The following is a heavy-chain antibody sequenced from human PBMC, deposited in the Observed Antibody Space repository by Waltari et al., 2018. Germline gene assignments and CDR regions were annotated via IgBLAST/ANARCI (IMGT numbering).Heavy chain of an antibody. D-gene: IGHD2-15*01. J-gene: IGHJ6*02. CDR1: GATFSSYA. Sequence: QVQLVQSGAEVKKPGSSVKVSCKASGATFSSYAISWVRQAPGQGLEWMGGIIPIFGTANYAQKFQGRVTITADESTSTAYMELGSLRSEDTAVYYCASRRGDCSGGSCYPTAPRYYYYYDGMDVWGQGTTVTVSS. CDR3: ASRRGDCSGGSCYPTAPRYYYYYDGMDV. V-gene: IGHV1-69*01. CDR2: IIPIFGTA.